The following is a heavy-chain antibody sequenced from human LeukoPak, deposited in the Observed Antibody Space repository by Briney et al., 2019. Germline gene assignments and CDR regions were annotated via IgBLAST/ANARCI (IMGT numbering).Heavy chain of an antibody. CDR3: ARDANDIVVVPAAIPQNWFYP. J-gene: IGHJ5*02. V-gene: IGHV1-18*01. Sequence: ASVKVSCKASGYTFTSYGISWVRQAPGQWLEWMGWISAYNGNTNYAQKLQGRVTMTTDTSTSTAYMELRSLRSDDTAAYYCARDANDIVVVPAAIPQNWFYPWGQGTLVTVSS. D-gene: IGHD2-2*01. CDR1: GYTFTSYG. CDR2: ISAYNGNT.